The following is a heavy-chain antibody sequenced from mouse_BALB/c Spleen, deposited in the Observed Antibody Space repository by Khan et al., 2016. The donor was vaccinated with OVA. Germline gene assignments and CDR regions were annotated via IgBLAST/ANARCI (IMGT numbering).Heavy chain of an antibody. CDR1: GSTFSSYW. J-gene: IGHJ2*01. CDR3: ARVNAGNRNYFDY. D-gene: IGHD1-1*01. CDR2: LLPGSGST. Sequence: QVQLKESGADLMKPGASVKISCKVAGSTFSSYWIEWIKQRPGHGLEWIGELLPGSGSTNCNATFKGKATFTADTSSNTAYMQLSSLTSEDAADYDCARVNAGNRNYFDYWGQGTTLTVSS. V-gene: IGHV1-9*01.